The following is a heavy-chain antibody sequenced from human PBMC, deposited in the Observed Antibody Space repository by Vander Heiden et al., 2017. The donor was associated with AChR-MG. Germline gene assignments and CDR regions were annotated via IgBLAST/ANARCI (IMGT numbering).Heavy chain of an antibody. V-gene: IGHV1-69*06. CDR2: IIPIFGTE. CDR1: GGTFSSLA. J-gene: IGHJ5*02. D-gene: IGHD3-16*01. CDR3: ARGEDYLDNWFDP. Sequence: QVQLVQAGAEVKKPGASVKVSCKASGGTFSSLAIGRVRQAPGQGLEWVGGIIPIFGTENYAQKFQGRVTITADKPTSPAYMELSSLGSEDTAVYYCARGEDYLDNWFDPWGQGTLVTVSS.